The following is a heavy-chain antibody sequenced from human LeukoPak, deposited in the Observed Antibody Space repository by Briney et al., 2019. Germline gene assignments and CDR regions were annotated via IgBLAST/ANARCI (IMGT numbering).Heavy chain of an antibody. CDR3: ARARYDSSGSHAFDV. J-gene: IGHJ3*01. D-gene: IGHD3-22*01. CDR2: IWYDGSNK. V-gene: IGHV3-33*01. Sequence: GGSLRLSCAASGFSFSSYGMHWVRQAPGKGLEWVAVIWYDGSNKYYADSVKGRFTIFRDNSKNTLYFEMNNLRAEDTAVYYCARARYDSSGSHAFDVWGQGTTVTVSS. CDR1: GFSFSSYG.